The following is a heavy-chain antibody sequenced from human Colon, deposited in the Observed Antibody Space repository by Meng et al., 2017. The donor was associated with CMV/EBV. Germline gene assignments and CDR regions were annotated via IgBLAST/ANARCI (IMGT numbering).Heavy chain of an antibody. CDR2: IGSAGDT. Sequence: GESLKISCAASGFTLSRYDIHWVRQVTGKGLEWVSGIGSAGDTYYADSVKGRFTISREKAKNSLYLQINSLRAGDTAVYFCTRKEPAKGSDVWGQGTTVTVSS. D-gene: IGHD1-14*01. J-gene: IGHJ6*02. CDR3: TRKEPAKGSDV. V-gene: IGHV3-13*01. CDR1: GFTLSRYD.